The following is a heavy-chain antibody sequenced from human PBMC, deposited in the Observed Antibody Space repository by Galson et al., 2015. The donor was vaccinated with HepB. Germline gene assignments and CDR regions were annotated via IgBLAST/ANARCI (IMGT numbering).Heavy chain of an antibody. J-gene: IGHJ6*03. Sequence: TLSLTCTVSGGSISSGGYYWSWIRQHPGKGLEWIGYIYYSGSTYYNPSLKSRVTISVDTSKNQFSLKLSSVTAADTAVYYCARVRGRGNLGYCSSTSCYKRGNNYYYYYYMDVWGKGTTVTVSS. V-gene: IGHV4-31*03. D-gene: IGHD2-2*02. CDR2: IYYSGST. CDR3: ARVRGRGNLGYCSSTSCYKRGNNYYYYYYMDV. CDR1: GGSISSGGYY.